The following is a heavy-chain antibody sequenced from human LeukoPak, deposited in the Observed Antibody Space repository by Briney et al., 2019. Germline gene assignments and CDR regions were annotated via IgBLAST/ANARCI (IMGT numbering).Heavy chain of an antibody. CDR1: GFSFSYYA. D-gene: IGHD1-26*01. CDR2: ISYDATNK. J-gene: IGHJ4*02. CDR3: ARDPSRSGSYRFDS. Sequence: PGGSLRLSCAASGFSFSYYAMHWVRQAPAKGLEWVAVISYDATNKYYAESVKGRFTVSRDNSKNTLDLQMNSLRVEDTAVYYCARDPSRSGSYRFDSWGQGILVTVSS. V-gene: IGHV3-30-3*01.